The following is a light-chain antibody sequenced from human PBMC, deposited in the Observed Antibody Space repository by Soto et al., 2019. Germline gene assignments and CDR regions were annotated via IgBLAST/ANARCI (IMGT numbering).Light chain of an antibody. V-gene: IGKV1-5*03. CDR2: KAS. J-gene: IGKJ1*01. Sequence: DIQMTQSPSTLSASVGDRVTITCRASQSISSWLAWYQQKPGKAPKLLIYKASSLESGVPSRFSGSGSGTEFTLTISSLQPGDFATDYCQQYNRYSWTFGQGTKVEIK. CDR1: QSISSW. CDR3: QQYNRYSWT.